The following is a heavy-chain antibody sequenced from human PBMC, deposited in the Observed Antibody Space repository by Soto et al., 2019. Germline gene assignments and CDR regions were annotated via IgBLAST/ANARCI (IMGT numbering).Heavy chain of an antibody. CDR3: AKDKSGAADI. D-gene: IGHD7-27*01. CDR1: GGSMNGFY. Sequence: TSETLSLTCTFSGGSMNGFYWIWIRQPAGGGLEWIGRVYSSGRADYIPSLKSRITMSVDTSKNQFYLNLRFVTAADTAVYFCAKDKSGAADIWGHGTMVTVSS. V-gene: IGHV4-4*07. CDR2: VYSSGRA. J-gene: IGHJ3*02.